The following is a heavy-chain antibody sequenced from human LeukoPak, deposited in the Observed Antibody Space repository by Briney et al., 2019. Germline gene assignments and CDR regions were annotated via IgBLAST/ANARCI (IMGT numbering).Heavy chain of an antibody. D-gene: IGHD3-10*01. Sequence: GGSLRLSCAAPGFTLNGYWMHWVRQAPGKGLVWVSRINSDGSTTSYADSVKGRFTISRDNSKNTLYLQMNSLRAEDTAVYYCAKNREGESLSGAFDIWGQGTMVTVSS. V-gene: IGHV3-74*01. CDR1: GFTLNGYW. CDR2: INSDGSTT. J-gene: IGHJ3*02. CDR3: AKNREGESLSGAFDI.